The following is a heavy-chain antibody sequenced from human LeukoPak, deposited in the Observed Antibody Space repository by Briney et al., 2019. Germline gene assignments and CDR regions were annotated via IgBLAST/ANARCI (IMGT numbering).Heavy chain of an antibody. CDR2: IWYDGSNK. D-gene: IGHD3-10*01. V-gene: IGHV3-33*01. CDR1: GFTFSTYG. CDR3: ARDGITMFRGVLDY. Sequence: PGGSLRLSCAASGFTFSTYGMHWVRQAPGKGLEWVAVIWYDGSNKYYADSVKGRLTISRDNSKNTLYLQMNSLRAEDTAVYYCARDGITMFRGVLDYWGQGTLVTVSS. J-gene: IGHJ4*02.